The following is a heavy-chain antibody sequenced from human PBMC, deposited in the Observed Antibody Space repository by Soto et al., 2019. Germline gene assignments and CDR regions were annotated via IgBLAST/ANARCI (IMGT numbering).Heavy chain of an antibody. CDR3: FYFGPGTSWFDP. J-gene: IGHJ5*02. Sequence: PGGSLRLSCAASGFTFNNAWMTWVRQAPGKGLEWVGRIKSNTDGGTADYAAPVKGRFTISRDDSKDTLYLQMDSLKTEDTAVYYCFYFGPGTSWFDPWSQGTLVTVSS. D-gene: IGHD3-10*01. CDR1: GFTFNNAW. CDR2: IKSNTDGGTA. V-gene: IGHV3-15*01.